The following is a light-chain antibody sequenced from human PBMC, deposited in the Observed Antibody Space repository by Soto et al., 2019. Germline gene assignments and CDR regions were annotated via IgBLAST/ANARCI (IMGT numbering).Light chain of an antibody. CDR2: GAS. CDR3: QQYGSSQVT. CDR1: QRVSSSY. J-gene: IGKJ5*01. Sequence: EIVLTQSPVTLSLSPGERATLSWRASQRVSSSYLAWYQQKPGQAPRLLIYGASSRATGIPDRFSGSGSGTDFTLTISRLEPEDFAVYYCQQYGSSQVTFGQGTRLEIK. V-gene: IGKV3-20*01.